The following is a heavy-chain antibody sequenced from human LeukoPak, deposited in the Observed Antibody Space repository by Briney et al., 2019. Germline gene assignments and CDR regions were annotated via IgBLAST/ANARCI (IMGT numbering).Heavy chain of an antibody. CDR3: ARAAYDSGSSIVNHDY. CDR1: GFTVSTNY. J-gene: IGHJ4*02. D-gene: IGHD3-22*01. CDR2: IYRDDTT. Sequence: GGSLRLSCAASGFTVSTNYMSWVRQAPGKGLEWVSVIYRDDTTYYADSVKGRFTISRDNSKNTLYLQMSSVRAEDTAVYYCARAAYDSGSSIVNHDYWGQGTLVTVSS. V-gene: IGHV3-53*01.